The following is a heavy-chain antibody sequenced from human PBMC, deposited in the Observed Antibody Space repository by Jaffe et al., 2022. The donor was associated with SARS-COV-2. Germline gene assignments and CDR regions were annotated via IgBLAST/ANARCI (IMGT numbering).Heavy chain of an antibody. CDR1: GGSISSGGYY. J-gene: IGHJ6*02. D-gene: IGHD6-6*01. Sequence: QVQLQESGPGLVKPSQTLSLTCTVSGGSISSGGYYWSWIRQHPGKGLEWIGYIYYSGSTYYNPSLKSRVTISVDTSKNQFSLKLSSVTAADTAVYYCAREVGHLVGELVRDLYGMDVWGQGTTVTVSS. V-gene: IGHV4-31*03. CDR2: IYYSGST. CDR3: AREVGHLVGELVRDLYGMDV.